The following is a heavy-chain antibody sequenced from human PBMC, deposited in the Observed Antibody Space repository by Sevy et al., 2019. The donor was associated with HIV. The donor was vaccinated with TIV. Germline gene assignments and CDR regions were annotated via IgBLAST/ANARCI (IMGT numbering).Heavy chain of an antibody. V-gene: IGHV3-11*04. J-gene: IGHJ1*01. CDR2: ITGSGFTI. CDR3: ALERLSSDVAEYFQN. Sequence: GGSLRLSCRGSGFSFSDFYMSWIRQAPGKGLEWVSHITGSGFTIYQADSVKGRFTISRDNFKNSLSLQMNSLRAEDTAVYFCALERLSSDVAEYFQNWGQGTLVTVSS. D-gene: IGHD1-1*01. CDR1: GFSFSDFY.